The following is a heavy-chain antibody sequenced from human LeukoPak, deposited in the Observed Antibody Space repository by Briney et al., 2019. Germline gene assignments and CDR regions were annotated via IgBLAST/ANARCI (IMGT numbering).Heavy chain of an antibody. CDR1: GFTFSNYW. CDR3: AKVVQWQTFDY. J-gene: IGHJ4*02. D-gene: IGHD6-19*01. Sequence: GGSLRLSCAASGFTFSNYWMHWVRQTPGKGLVWVSRINSDASVTTYADSVKGRFTISRDNAKNTLYLQMNSLRAEDTAVYYCAKVVQWQTFDYWGQGTLVTVSS. CDR2: INSDASVT. V-gene: IGHV3-74*01.